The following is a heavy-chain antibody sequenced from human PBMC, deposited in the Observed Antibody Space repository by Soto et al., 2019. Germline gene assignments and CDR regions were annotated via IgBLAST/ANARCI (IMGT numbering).Heavy chain of an antibody. Sequence: KTSETLSLTCTVSGGSISSYYWSWIRQPPGKGLEWIGYIYYSGSTNYDPSLKSRVTISVDTSKNQFSLKLSSVTAADTAVYYCARDLLPYYYDSSGSITEDYWGQGTLVTVSS. J-gene: IGHJ4*02. V-gene: IGHV4-59*01. D-gene: IGHD3-22*01. CDR3: ARDLLPYYYDSSGSITEDY. CDR1: GGSISSYY. CDR2: IYYSGST.